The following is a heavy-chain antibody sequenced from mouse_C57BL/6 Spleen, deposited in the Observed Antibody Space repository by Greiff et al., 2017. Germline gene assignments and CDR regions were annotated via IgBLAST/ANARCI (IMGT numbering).Heavy chain of an antibody. CDR1: GYTFTSYW. CDR2: IYPSNGST. CDR3: ARHYDSSVGGLDY. Sequence: VQLQQPGAELVKPGASVKMSCKASGYTFTSYWMHWVKQRPGQGLEWIGDIYPSNGSTNYNEKFKSKATLTVDTSSSTAYMQLSSLTSEDSAVYYCARHYDSSVGGLDYWGQGTLVTVSA. V-gene: IGHV1-55*01. J-gene: IGHJ3*01. D-gene: IGHD1-1*01.